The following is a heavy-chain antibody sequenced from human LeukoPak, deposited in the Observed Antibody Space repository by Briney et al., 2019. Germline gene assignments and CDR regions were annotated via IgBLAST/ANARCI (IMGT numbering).Heavy chain of an antibody. CDR3: ACYIARAVAGGWFDP. CDR2: IYYSGST. D-gene: IGHD6-19*01. CDR1: GGSISSYY. J-gene: IGHJ5*02. Sequence: PSETLSLTCTVSGGSISSYYWSWIRQPPGKGLEWIGYIYYSGSTNYNPSLKSRVTISVDTSKNQFSLKLSSVTAADTAVYYCACYIARAVAGGWFDPWGQGTLVTVSS. V-gene: IGHV4-59*08.